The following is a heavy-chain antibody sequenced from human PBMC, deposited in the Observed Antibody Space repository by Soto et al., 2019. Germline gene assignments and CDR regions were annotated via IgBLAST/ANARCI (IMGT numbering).Heavy chain of an antibody. Sequence: EVQLVESGGGLVKAGGSLRLFCTASGFTFRNYNMNWVRQAPGKGLAWVSSISTGGAYMFYADSVKGRFTISRDNAQKSLFLQIDSPRAEDTAVYYCARDIASPGGDYFDSWGQGTLVTVSS. CDR3: ARDIASPGGDYFDS. V-gene: IGHV3-21*01. CDR2: ISTGGAYM. CDR1: GFTFRNYN. D-gene: IGHD2-21*01. J-gene: IGHJ4*02.